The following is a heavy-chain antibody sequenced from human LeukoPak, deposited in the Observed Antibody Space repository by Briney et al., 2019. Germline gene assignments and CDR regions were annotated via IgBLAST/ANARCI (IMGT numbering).Heavy chain of an antibody. CDR2: ITSSGDTM. J-gene: IGHJ5*02. Sequence: GGSLRLSCAASGFTFSSYEMNWVRQAPGKGMEWVSFITSSGDTMYYADSVKGRFTISRDNAKNSLYLQMNSLRADDTAVYYCARLRSKYWFDPWGQGTLVTVSS. V-gene: IGHV3-48*03. CDR3: ARLRSKYWFDP. CDR1: GFTFSSYE. D-gene: IGHD4-11*01.